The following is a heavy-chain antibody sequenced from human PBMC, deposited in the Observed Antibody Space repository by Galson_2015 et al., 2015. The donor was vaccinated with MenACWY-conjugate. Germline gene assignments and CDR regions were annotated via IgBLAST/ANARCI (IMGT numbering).Heavy chain of an antibody. J-gene: IGHJ4*02. CDR2: IKQDGSEK. V-gene: IGHV3-7*03. CDR1: GFTFSSYW. CDR3: ARDEGYYDSCGYPFDY. Sequence: SLRLSCAASGFTFSSYWMSWVRQAPGKGLEWVANIKQDGSEKYYVDSVKGRFTISRDNAKNSLYLQMNSLRAEDTAVYYCARDEGYYDSCGYPFDYWGQGTLVTVSS. D-gene: IGHD3-22*01.